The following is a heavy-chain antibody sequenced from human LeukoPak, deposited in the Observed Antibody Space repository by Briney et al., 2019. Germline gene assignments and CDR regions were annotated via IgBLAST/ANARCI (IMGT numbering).Heavy chain of an antibody. D-gene: IGHD3-3*01. CDR3: ARDYDFWSGFDY. CDR1: GFTFSSYE. J-gene: IGHJ4*02. CDR2: ISSSGSTI. Sequence: PGGSLRLSCAASGFTFSSYEMNWVRQAPGKGQEWVSYISSSGSTIYYADSVKGRFTISRDNAKNSLYLQMNSLRAEDTAVYYCARDYDFWSGFDYWGQGTLVTVSS. V-gene: IGHV3-48*03.